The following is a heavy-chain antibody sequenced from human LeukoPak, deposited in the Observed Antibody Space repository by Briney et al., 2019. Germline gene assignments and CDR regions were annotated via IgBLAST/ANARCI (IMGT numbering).Heavy chain of an antibody. V-gene: IGHV4-59*01. D-gene: IGHD6-13*01. CDR1: GGSISSYY. J-gene: IGHJ4*02. CDR3: ARDDQQLVLGY. CDR2: IYYSGST. Sequence: SETLSLTCTVSGGSISSYYWSWVRQPPGKGLEWIGYIYYSGSTNYNPSLKSRVTISVDTSKNQFSLKLSSVTAADTAVYYCARDDQQLVLGYWGQGALVTVSS.